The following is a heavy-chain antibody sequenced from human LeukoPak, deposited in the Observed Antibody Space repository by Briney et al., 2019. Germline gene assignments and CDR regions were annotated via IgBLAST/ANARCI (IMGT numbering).Heavy chain of an antibody. V-gene: IGHV4-38-2*02. Sequence: PSETLSLTCTVTGYSISSGYSWGWIRQPPGKGLEWIGSIYHSGSTYYNPSLKSRVTISVDRSKNQFSLKLSSVTAADTAVYYCARAARTTHDIVVVPAAIRPRGYYFDYWGQGTLVTVSS. CDR3: ARAARTTHDIVVVPAAIRPRGYYFDY. CDR2: IYHSGST. D-gene: IGHD2-2*01. J-gene: IGHJ4*02. CDR1: GYSISSGYS.